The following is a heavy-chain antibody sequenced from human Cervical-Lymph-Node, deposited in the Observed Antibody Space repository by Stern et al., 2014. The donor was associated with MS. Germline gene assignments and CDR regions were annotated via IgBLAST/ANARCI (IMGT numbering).Heavy chain of an antibody. J-gene: IGHJ4*02. CDR2: IWYDGNKK. Sequence: VQLVESGGGVPQPGRSLRLSCAASGFTFSNYGMHWVRQAPGKGLEWLAVIWYDGNKKYYADSVKGRFTISRDNSKNTLFLQMSSLTAEDTALYYCARGNWNYEGMGYWGQGTLVTVSS. CDR1: GFTFSNYG. V-gene: IGHV3-33*01. D-gene: IGHD1-7*01. CDR3: ARGNWNYEGMGY.